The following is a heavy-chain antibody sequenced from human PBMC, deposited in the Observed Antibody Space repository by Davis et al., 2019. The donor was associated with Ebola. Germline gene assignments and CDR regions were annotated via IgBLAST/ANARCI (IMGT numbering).Heavy chain of an antibody. CDR1: GYIFKSYD. CDR3: ATGSSVDILTGHWSQHFYFGKDD. V-gene: IGHV1-8*02. D-gene: IGHD3-9*01. CDR2: MNSESGKT. Sequence: ASVKVSCKISGYIFKSYDISWVRQAPGQGLEWMGWMNSESGKTGYAEKFQGRVTMTRNTSNFTVFMELRSLRYEDTAVYYCATGSSVDILTGHWSQHFYFGKDDWGQGTTVTVSS. J-gene: IGHJ6*02.